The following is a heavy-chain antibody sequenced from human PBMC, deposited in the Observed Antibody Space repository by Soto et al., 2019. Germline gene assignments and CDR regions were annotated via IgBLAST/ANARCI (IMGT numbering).Heavy chain of an antibody. Sequence: PGGSLRLSCAASGFTFSSYAMSWVRQAPGKGLEWVSAISASGAYTFYADSVKGRFTISRGNSQNTLFLHMRSLRAGDTATYYCAKEVIAARPYYFDHWGQGTLVTVSS. V-gene: IGHV3-23*01. D-gene: IGHD6-6*01. CDR1: GFTFSSYA. J-gene: IGHJ4*02. CDR2: ISASGAYT. CDR3: AKEVIAARPYYFDH.